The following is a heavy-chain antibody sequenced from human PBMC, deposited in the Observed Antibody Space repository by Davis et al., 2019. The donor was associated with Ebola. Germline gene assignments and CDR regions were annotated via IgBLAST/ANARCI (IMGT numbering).Heavy chain of an antibody. CDR3: ARQGYCNSTSCNNWFDP. V-gene: IGHV5-51*01. J-gene: IGHJ5*02. CDR2: IYPGNSDT. Sequence: GESLKISCKGSGYSFTNYWIGWVRQMPGKGLEWMGIIYPGNSDTRYSPSFQGQVTISADKSIITAYLQWSSLKASDTAMYYCARQGYCNSTSCNNWFDPWGQGTLVTASS. CDR1: GYSFTNYW. D-gene: IGHD2-2*01.